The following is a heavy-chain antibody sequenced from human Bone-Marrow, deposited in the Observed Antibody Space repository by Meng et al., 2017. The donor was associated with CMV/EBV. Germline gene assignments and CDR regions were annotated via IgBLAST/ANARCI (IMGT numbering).Heavy chain of an antibody. V-gene: IGHV1-2*02. D-gene: IGHD2-15*01. CDR1: GSSFTGSY. CDR3: ARDSAATQTQNYYYYGMDV. J-gene: IGHJ6*02. CDR2: INPSSAAT. Sequence: ASVKVSCKASGSSFTGSYIHWVRQAPGQGLEWMGWINPSSAATNHARNFQGRVTMTRDTSVTTAYMELSRLRSDDTAVYYCARDSAATQTQNYYYYGMDVWGQGTTVTVSS.